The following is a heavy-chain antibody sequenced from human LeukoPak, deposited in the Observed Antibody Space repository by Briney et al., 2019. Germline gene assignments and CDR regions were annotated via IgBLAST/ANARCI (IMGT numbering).Heavy chain of an antibody. Sequence: PGGSLRLSCAASGFTFSSYSMNWVRQAPGKGLEWVSSISGSSSYIYYADSVKGRFTISRDNAKNSLYLQMNSLRAEDTAVYYCARDSQGGFGELLPAVGYYYYGMDVWGQGTTVTVSS. J-gene: IGHJ6*02. CDR3: ARDSQGGFGELLPAVGYYYYGMDV. CDR1: GFTFSSYS. D-gene: IGHD3-10*01. CDR2: ISGSSSYI. V-gene: IGHV3-21*01.